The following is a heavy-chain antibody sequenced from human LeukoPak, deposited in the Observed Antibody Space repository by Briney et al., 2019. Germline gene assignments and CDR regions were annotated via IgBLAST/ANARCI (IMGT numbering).Heavy chain of an antibody. D-gene: IGHD3-22*01. J-gene: IGHJ3*02. CDR2: IRSKAYGGTT. CDR1: GFTFGDYV. CDR3: TRRYNYDSSGYYYVRDAFDI. V-gene: IGHV3-49*04. Sequence: GGSLRLSCTASGFTFGDYVMSWVRQAPGKGLEWVGFIRSKAYGGTTKNAASVKGRFTISRDDSRSIAYLQMNSPKTEDTAVYYCTRRYNYDSSGYYYVRDAFDIWGQGTMGTVSS.